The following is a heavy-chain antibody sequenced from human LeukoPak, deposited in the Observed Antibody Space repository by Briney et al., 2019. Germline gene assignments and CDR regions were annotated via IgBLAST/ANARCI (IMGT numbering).Heavy chain of an antibody. D-gene: IGHD3-16*01. J-gene: IGHJ4*02. CDR3: VRGSTLRHYQY. CDR2: IYYSGST. Sequence: ASETLSLTCTVSGGSISSSTYYWGWIRRPPGKGLEWIGSIYYSGSTYYDPSLKSRVTVSVDTSKNQFSLNLSSVTAADTAVYYCVRGSTLRHYQYWGQGTLVTVSS. V-gene: IGHV4-39*01. CDR1: GGSISSSTYY.